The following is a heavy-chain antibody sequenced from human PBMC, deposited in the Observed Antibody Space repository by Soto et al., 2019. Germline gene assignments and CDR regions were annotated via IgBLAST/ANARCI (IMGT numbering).Heavy chain of an antibody. V-gene: IGHV3-30-3*01. CDR3: ARDLQAGDDNVNWFAP. CDR2: IAYDGSNK. CDR1: GFSISRSA. D-gene: IGHD1-1*01. J-gene: IGHJ5*02. Sequence: QVQLVESGGGVVQPGRSLRLSCVASGFSISRSAMHWVRQAPGKGLEWVAVIAYDGSNKWYADSAKGRFTISRDNSKNTLYLDMSSLRAEDTAVYFCARDLQAGDDNVNWFAPGGQGTLVTVSS.